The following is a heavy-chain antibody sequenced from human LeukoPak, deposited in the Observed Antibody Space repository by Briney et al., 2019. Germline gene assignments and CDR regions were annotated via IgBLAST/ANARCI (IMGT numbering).Heavy chain of an antibody. J-gene: IGHJ4*02. Sequence: ASVTVSCKASGYTFTSYGISGVRQAPGQGVEGMGWISAYNGNTNYAQKLQGRVTMTTDTSTSTAYMELRSLRSDDTAVYYCAREGSSGWHEFDYWGQGTLVTVSS. CDR2: ISAYNGNT. D-gene: IGHD6-19*01. CDR3: AREGSSGWHEFDY. CDR1: GYTFTSYG. V-gene: IGHV1-18*01.